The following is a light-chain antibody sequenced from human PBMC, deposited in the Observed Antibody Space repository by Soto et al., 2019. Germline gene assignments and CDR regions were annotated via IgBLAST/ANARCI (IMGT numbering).Light chain of an antibody. J-gene: IGKJ2*01. CDR3: QQYDTFPPT. V-gene: IGKV1-33*01. CDR1: QSISSY. Sequence: DIQMTQSPSSLSASVGDRVTITCRASQSISSYLNWYQQKPGKAPKFLIYDASNVEAGVPSRFSGSGSGTDFSFTISSLQPEDFATYYCQQYDTFPPTFGQGTKL. CDR2: DAS.